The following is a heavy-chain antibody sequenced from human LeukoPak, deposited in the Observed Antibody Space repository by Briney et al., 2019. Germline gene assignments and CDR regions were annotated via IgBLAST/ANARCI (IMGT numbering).Heavy chain of an antibody. J-gene: IGHJ4*02. Sequence: ASETLSLTCTVSGGSLSSYYWTWIRQPPGKGLEWIGYIYYTGSTSYNPSLKSRVTISVQTSKNQFSLKLSSVTAADTAVYYCARGLNRNDYGDYGYWGQGTLVTVSS. D-gene: IGHD4-17*01. CDR2: IYYTGST. CDR3: ARGLNRNDYGDYGY. CDR1: GGSLSSYY. V-gene: IGHV4-59*01.